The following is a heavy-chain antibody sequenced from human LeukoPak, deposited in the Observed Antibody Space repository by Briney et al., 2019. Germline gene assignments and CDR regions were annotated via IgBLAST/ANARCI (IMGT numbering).Heavy chain of an antibody. V-gene: IGHV4-4*07. CDR1: GGSISSYY. Sequence: PSETLSLTCTVSGGSISSYYWSWIRQPAGKGLEGIGRIYTSGSTNYNPSLKSRVTMSVDTSKNQFSLKLSSVTAADTAVYYCARDHSSSFGVRDYYMDVWGKGTTVTVSS. CDR3: ARDHSSSFGVRDYYMDV. D-gene: IGHD6-6*01. J-gene: IGHJ6*03. CDR2: IYTSGST.